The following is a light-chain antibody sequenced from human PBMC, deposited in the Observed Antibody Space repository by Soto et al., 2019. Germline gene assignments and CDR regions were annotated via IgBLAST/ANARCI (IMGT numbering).Light chain of an antibody. J-gene: IGLJ2*01. CDR1: SSNIGAGYD. CDR2: GNS. Sequence: ELTQPPSVSGAPGQRVTISCTGSSSNIGAGYDVHWYQQLPGTAPKLLIYGNSNRPSGVPDRFSGSKSGTSASLAITGLQAEDEADYYCQSYDSSLSGVVFGGGTKLTVL. V-gene: IGLV1-40*01. CDR3: QSYDSSLSGVV.